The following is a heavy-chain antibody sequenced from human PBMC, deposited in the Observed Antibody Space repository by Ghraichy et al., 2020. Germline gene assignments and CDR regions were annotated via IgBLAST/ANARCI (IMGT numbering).Heavy chain of an antibody. CDR3: ARHGGGSYKEEGNAFDI. J-gene: IGHJ3*02. CDR2: IYTSGST. Sequence: QTLSLTCTVSGGSISSYYWSWIRQPPGKGLEWIGYIYTSGSTNYNPSLKSRVTISVDTSKNQFSLKLSSVTAADTAVYYCARHGGGSYKEEGNAFDIWGQGTMVTVSS. V-gene: IGHV4-4*09. D-gene: IGHD1-26*01. CDR1: GGSISSYY.